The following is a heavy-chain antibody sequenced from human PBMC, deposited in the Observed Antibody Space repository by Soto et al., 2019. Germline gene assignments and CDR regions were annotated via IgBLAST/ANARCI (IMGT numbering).Heavy chain of an antibody. Sequence: SETLSLTCAVSGGSISSGGYSWSWIRQPPGKGLECIGYIYHSGSTYYNPSLKSRVTISVDRSKNQFSLKLSSVTAADTAVYYCARDKITGLFDYSGQGTLVTVSS. V-gene: IGHV4-30-2*01. CDR1: GGSISSGGYS. CDR2: IYHSGST. J-gene: IGHJ4*02. D-gene: IGHD2-8*02. CDR3: ARDKITGLFDY.